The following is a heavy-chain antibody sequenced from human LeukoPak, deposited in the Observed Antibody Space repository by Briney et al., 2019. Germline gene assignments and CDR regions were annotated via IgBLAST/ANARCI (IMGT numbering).Heavy chain of an antibody. Sequence: GGSLRLSCAASGFSFSNYWFHWVREVPGKGLVWVSRINRVGSITSYAESVKGRFTISRDNAKNTVYLQMNSLRAEDTAVYYCAKDYSNYGYYYYYMDVWGKGTTVTVSS. D-gene: IGHD4-11*01. CDR2: INRVGSIT. CDR3: AKDYSNYGYYYYYMDV. CDR1: GFSFSNYW. J-gene: IGHJ6*03. V-gene: IGHV3-74*01.